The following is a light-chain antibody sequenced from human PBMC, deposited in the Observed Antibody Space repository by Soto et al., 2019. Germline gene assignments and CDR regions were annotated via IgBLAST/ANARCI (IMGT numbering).Light chain of an antibody. CDR3: QQYDRLPPT. CDR2: AAS. CDR1: QDINIF. V-gene: IGKV1-33*01. J-gene: IGKJ2*01. Sequence: DIQMTQSPASLSASVGDRVTITCRASQDINIFLSWFQQRPGQAPRLLIYAASKLQPGVPSRFSGGSSGSDFIFTIDNLQPEDFATYYCQQYDRLPPTFGRGTKL.